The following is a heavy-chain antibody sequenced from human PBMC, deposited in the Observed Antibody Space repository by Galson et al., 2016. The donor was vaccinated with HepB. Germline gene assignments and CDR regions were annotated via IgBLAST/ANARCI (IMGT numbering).Heavy chain of an antibody. J-gene: IGHJ5*02. V-gene: IGHV3-30*18. D-gene: IGHD3-10*01. CDR3: AKDRLYSYGPGTYCDL. CDR1: GFTFNHYG. Sequence: SLRLSCATSGFTFNHYGIHWVRQAPGKRLEWVAVISYDGVTKYYADSVKGRFTISRDNSNNTVFLQMNSLRAEDTAVYYCAKDRLYSYGPGTYCDLWGQGTLVTVSS. CDR2: ISYDGVTK.